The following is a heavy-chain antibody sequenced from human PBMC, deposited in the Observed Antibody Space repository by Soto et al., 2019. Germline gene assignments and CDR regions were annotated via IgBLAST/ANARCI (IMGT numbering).Heavy chain of an antibody. Sequence: EVQLLESGGGLVQPGGSLRLSCSGSGFTFNKYGMTWVRQAPGKGLEWVSSVSGDGETTYYADSVRGRFTISRDNSKDTVSVQMKSLRAEDTAVYYCAKEASVPSFWEFWFVDLWGRGTQVTVSS. D-gene: IGHD3-9*01. CDR3: AKEASVPSFWEFWFVDL. J-gene: IGHJ2*01. V-gene: IGHV3-23*01. CDR2: VSGDGETT. CDR1: GFTFNKYG.